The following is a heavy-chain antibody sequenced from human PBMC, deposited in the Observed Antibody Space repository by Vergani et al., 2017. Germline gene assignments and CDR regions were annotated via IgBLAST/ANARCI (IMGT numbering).Heavy chain of an antibody. CDR2: ISSSSSYI. CDR3: ARVSRAYCSSTSCYAFDI. J-gene: IGHJ3*02. Sequence: EVQLVESGGGLVKPGGSLRLSCAASGFTFSSYSMHWVRQAPGKGLEWVSSISSSSSYIYYADSVKGRFTISRDNAKNSLYLQMNSLRAEDTAVYYCARVSRAYCSSTSCYAFDIGGQGTMVSVPS. V-gene: IGHV3-21*01. D-gene: IGHD2-2*01. CDR1: GFTFSSYS.